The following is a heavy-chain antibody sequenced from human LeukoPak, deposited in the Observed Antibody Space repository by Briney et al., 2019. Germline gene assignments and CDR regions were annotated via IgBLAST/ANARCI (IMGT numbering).Heavy chain of an antibody. Sequence: GGSLRLSCAASGFTFTRYWMSWVRQAPGKGLEWVANTNQDETQKYYIDSVKGRFTISRDNAKNSLFLHLNSLRVEDTAVYYCSTEDGWQLGDYGDSTGFYFHYWGQGTLVTVSS. CDR3: STEDGWQLGDYGDSTGFYFHY. CDR2: TNQDETQK. D-gene: IGHD4-17*01. CDR1: GFTFTRYW. V-gene: IGHV3-7*01. J-gene: IGHJ4*02.